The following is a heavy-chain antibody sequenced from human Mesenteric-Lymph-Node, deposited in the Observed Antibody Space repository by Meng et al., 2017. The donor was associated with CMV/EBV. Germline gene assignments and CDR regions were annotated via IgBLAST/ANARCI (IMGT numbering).Heavy chain of an antibody. D-gene: IGHD6-19*01. CDR2: ISAGATAI. V-gene: IGHV3-23*01. Sequence: GESLKISCAAPGFSFSTSAMSWVRQAPGQGLEWISYISAGATAIYHADSVKGRFTISRDNSKNTLYLQMNSLRAEDTAVYYCGKSNAYSSGWSFDYWGQGTLVTVSS. CDR1: GFSFSTSA. J-gene: IGHJ4*02. CDR3: GKSNAYSSGWSFDY.